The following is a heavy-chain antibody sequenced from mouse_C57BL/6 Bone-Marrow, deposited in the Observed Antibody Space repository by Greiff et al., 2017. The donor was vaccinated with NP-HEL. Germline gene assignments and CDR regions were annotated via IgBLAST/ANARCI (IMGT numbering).Heavy chain of an antibody. V-gene: IGHV1-76*01. Sequence: VQLVESGAELVRPGASVKLSCKASGYTFTDYYINWVKQRPGQGLEWIARIYPGSGNTYYNEKFKGKATLTAEKSSSTAYMQLSSLTSEDSAVYFCARSYYGNYGWFAYWGQGTLVTVSA. CDR3: ARSYYGNYGWFAY. D-gene: IGHD2-10*01. CDR2: IYPGSGNT. J-gene: IGHJ3*01. CDR1: GYTFTDYY.